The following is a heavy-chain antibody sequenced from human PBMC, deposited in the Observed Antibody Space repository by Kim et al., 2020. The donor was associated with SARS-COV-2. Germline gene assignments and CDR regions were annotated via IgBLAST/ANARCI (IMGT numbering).Heavy chain of an antibody. J-gene: IGHJ4*02. V-gene: IGHV2-5*01. Sequence: PSLKNRLTITKDTSKNQVVLTMTNMDPVDTATYYCAHRPGYSFGNAYFDYWGQGTLVTVSS. CDR3: AHRPGYSFGNAYFDY. D-gene: IGHD5-18*01.